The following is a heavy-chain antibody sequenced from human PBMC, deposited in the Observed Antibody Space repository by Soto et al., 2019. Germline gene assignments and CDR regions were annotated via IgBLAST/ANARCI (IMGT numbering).Heavy chain of an antibody. D-gene: IGHD6-13*01. J-gene: IGHJ5*02. CDR1: GFTFSSYA. Sequence: GGSLRLSCAASGFTFSSYAMSWVRQAPGKGLEWVSAISGSGGSTYYADSVKGRFTISRDNSKNTLYLQMNSLRAEDTAVYYCACWEIAAAGPNWFDPWGQGTLVTVSS. CDR2: ISGSGGST. V-gene: IGHV3-23*01. CDR3: ACWEIAAAGPNWFDP.